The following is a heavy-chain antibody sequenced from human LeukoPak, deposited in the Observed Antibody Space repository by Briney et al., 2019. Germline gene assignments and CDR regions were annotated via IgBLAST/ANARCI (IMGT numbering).Heavy chain of an antibody. CDR2: IYYSGST. CDR1: GGSISSSSYY. Sequence: SETLSLTCTVSGGSISSSSYYWGWIRQPPGKGLEWIGSIYYSGSTYYNPSLKSRVTISVDTSKNQFSLKLSSVTAADTAVYYCAREVRGSSEYYDFWSGLGPYFDYWGQGTLVTVSS. V-gene: IGHV4-39*07. J-gene: IGHJ4*02. D-gene: IGHD3-3*01. CDR3: AREVRGSSEYYDFWSGLGPYFDY.